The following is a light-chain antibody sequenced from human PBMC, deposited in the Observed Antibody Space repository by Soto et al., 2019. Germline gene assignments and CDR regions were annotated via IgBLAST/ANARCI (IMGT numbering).Light chain of an antibody. CDR1: SSDVGGYNY. J-gene: IGLJ3*02. CDR2: EVN. V-gene: IGLV2-14*01. CDR3: SSYTNNQRL. Sequence: QSALTQPASVSGSPGQSITISCTGTSSDVGGYNYVSWYQQHPGKAPKLMIYEVNNRPSGVSSRFSGSKSGNTASLTISGLQAEDEADYYCSSYTNNQRLFGGGTKVTVL.